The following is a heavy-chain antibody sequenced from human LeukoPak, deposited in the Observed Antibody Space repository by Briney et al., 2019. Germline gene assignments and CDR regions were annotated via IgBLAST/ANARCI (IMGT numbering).Heavy chain of an antibody. CDR1: GFTFSSYA. D-gene: IGHD6-19*01. J-gene: IGHJ4*02. CDR2: ISGSGGST. V-gene: IGHV3-23*01. Sequence: GSLRLSCAASGFTFSSYAMSWVRQAPGKGLEWASAISGSGGSTYYADSVKGRFTISRDNSKNTLYLQMNSLRAEDTAVYYCARDHDSSGWYTPFDYWGQGTLVTVSS. CDR3: ARDHDSSGWYTPFDY.